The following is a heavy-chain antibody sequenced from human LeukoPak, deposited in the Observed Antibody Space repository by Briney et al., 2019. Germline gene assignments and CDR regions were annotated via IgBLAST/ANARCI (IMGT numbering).Heavy chain of an antibody. CDR3: ARVIRKLSAPPVDYFDY. Sequence: HPGRSLRLSCAASGFTFSSYGMHWVRQAPGKGLEWVAVIWYDGSNKYYADSVKGRFTISRDNSKNTLYLQMNSLRAEDTAVYYCARVIRKLSAPPVDYFDYWGQGTLVTVSS. J-gene: IGHJ4*02. CDR1: GFTFSSYG. V-gene: IGHV3-33*01. D-gene: IGHD3-16*02. CDR2: IWYDGSNK.